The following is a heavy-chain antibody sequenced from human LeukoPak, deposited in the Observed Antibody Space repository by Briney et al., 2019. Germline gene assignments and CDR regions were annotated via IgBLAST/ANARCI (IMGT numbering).Heavy chain of an antibody. V-gene: IGHV3-23*01. J-gene: IGHJ4*02. CDR2: ISDAGGST. CDR1: GFTFSSYA. CDR3: AKGGGWLYNFDY. Sequence: GGSLRLSCAASGFTFSSYAMNWVHQAPGKGLEWVSAISDAGGSTYYADSVKGRFTISRDNSKNTLYLQMNSLRAEDTAVYYCAKGGGWLYNFDYWGQGTLVTVSS. D-gene: IGHD6-19*01.